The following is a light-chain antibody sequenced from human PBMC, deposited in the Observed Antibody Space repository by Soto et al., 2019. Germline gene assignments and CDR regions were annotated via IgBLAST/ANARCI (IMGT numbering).Light chain of an antibody. Sequence: DIQMTHSPSSVSASVGDRVTITCRGSQDINKWLAWYQQKQGKAPNLLIYTASSLQSGVPSRFSGSGFGTEFTLTISSLPPEDSATYYCQQANSFPGSFGQGTKLEI. V-gene: IGKV1-12*01. J-gene: IGKJ2*03. CDR2: TAS. CDR1: QDINKW. CDR3: QQANSFPGS.